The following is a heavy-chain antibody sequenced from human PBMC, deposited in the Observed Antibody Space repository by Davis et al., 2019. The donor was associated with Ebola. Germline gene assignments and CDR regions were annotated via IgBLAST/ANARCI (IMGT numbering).Heavy chain of an antibody. CDR3: ARLLRLLWFGESLYKTHHFDY. D-gene: IGHD3-10*01. Sequence: SETLSLTCTVSGGSISSSSYYWGWIRQPPGKGLEWIGSIYYSGSTYYNPSLKSRVTISVDTSKNQFSLKLSSVTAADTAVYYCARLLRLLWFGESLYKTHHFDYWGQGTLVTVSS. J-gene: IGHJ4*02. V-gene: IGHV4-39*01. CDR2: IYYSGST. CDR1: GGSISSSSYY.